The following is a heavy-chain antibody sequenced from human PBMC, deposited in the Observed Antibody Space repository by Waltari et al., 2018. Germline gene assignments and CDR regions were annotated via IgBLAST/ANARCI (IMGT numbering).Heavy chain of an antibody. V-gene: IGHV1-18*01. Sequence: QVQLVQSGAEMKEPGASVKVSCKASGYSFTTYSFSWVRQAPGQGLEWMGWISTYNVDTLYARKVQGRVTLTTDTSTSTAFMELRGLRPDYTAVYYCARDTGGGEDYWGQGTLVTVSS. CDR1: GYSFTTYS. D-gene: IGHD3-10*01. CDR2: ISTYNVDT. J-gene: IGHJ4*02. CDR3: ARDTGGGEDY.